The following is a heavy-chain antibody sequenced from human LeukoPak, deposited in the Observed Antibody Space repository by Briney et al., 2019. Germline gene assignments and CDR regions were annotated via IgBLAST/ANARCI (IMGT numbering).Heavy chain of an antibody. CDR3: ANARLVVTAAEY. D-gene: IGHD2-21*02. Sequence: GGSLRLSCAASGFTFSSYGMHWVRQAPGKGLEWVAFIRYDGSNKYYADSVKGRFTISRDNSKNTLYLQMNSLRAEDTAVYYCANARLVVTAAEYWGQGTLVTVSS. V-gene: IGHV3-30*02. CDR1: GFTFSSYG. J-gene: IGHJ4*02. CDR2: IRYDGSNK.